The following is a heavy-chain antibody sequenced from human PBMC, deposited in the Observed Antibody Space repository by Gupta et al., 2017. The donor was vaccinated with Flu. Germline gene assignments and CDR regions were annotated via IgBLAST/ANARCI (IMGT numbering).Heavy chain of an antibody. CDR2: VFYTGST. J-gene: IGHJ4*02. CDR3: TRVYGGYSYGDIDH. Sequence: QVQLQESGPGLVTPSQTLSLTCTFSGGSISSGGFYWSWIRQRSGKGLAWIGFVFYTGSTSYNPTLKSRATISLDTSKNQISLRLTSVTAADTAVYYCTRVYGGYSYGDIDHWGQGTLVTVSS. V-gene: IGHV4-31*03. D-gene: IGHD5-18*01. CDR1: GGSISSGGFY.